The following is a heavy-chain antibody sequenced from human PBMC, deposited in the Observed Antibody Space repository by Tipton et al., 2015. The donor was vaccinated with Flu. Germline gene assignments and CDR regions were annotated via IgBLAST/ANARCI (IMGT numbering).Heavy chain of an antibody. CDR2: IYTTGST. CDR3: ARSPSYSGSGIYPYYFDD. CDR1: GGFITSGSYY. D-gene: IGHD3-10*01. Sequence: TLSLTCTVSGGFITSGSYYWSWIRQSAGKGLEWIGRIYTTGSTNYNPSLRSRVTISGDTSKNQFSLQLNSVTAEDTDVYYCARSPSYSGSGIYPYYFDDWGQGTLVTVSS. J-gene: IGHJ4*02. V-gene: IGHV4-61*02.